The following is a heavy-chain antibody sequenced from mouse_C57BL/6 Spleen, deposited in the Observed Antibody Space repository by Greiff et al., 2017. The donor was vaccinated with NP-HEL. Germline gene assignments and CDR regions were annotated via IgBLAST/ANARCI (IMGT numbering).Heavy chain of an antibody. J-gene: IGHJ2*01. CDR3: ATLAFDY. D-gene: IGHD4-1*01. V-gene: IGHV5-17*01. Sequence: EVKLMESGGGLVNPGGSLQLSCAASGFTFSDYGMHWVRQAPEKGLEWVAYISSGSSTIYYADTVKGRFTISRDNAKNTLFLQMTSLRSEDTAMYYCATLAFDYWGQGTTLTVSS. CDR2: ISSGSSTI. CDR1: GFTFSDYG.